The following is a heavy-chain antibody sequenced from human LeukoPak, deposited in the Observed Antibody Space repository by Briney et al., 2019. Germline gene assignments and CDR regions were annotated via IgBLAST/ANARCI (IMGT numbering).Heavy chain of an antibody. D-gene: IGHD4-17*01. CDR2: INTDGSST. CDR3: ARVPRSHGDLFGY. V-gene: IGHV3-74*01. CDR1: GFTFSSYW. Sequence: GGSLRLSCAASGFTFSSYWMHWVRQAPVKGLVWVSRINTDGSSTSYADSVKGRFTISRDNAKNTLYLQMNSLRAEDTAVYYCARVPRSHGDLFGYWGQVTLVTVSS. J-gene: IGHJ4*02.